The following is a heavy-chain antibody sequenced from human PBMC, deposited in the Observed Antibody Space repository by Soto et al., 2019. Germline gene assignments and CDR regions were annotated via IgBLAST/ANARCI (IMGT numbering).Heavy chain of an antibody. J-gene: IGHJ6*02. D-gene: IGHD3-22*01. CDR1: GGTFSSYA. V-gene: IGHV1-69*06. CDR3: ARGFYYDSSGYPRLYYYRIDV. Sequence: ASVKVSCKASGGTFSSYAISWVRQAPGQGLEWMGGIIPIFGTANYAQKFQGRVTITADKSTSTAYMELSSLRSEDTAVYYCARGFYYDSSGYPRLYYYRIDVWGQGTTVTVSS. CDR2: IIPIFGTA.